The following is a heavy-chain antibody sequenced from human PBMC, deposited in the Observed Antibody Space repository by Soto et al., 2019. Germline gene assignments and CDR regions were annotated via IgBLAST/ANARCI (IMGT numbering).Heavy chain of an antibody. CDR2: ISYDGSNK. CDR3: AKDIALVRGVIMDMDV. CDR1: GFTFSKYG. J-gene: IGHJ6*02. V-gene: IGHV3-30*18. Sequence: PGGSLRLSCAASGFTFSKYGMHWGRQAPGKGLDWVALISYDGSNKYYADSVKGRFTISRDNSKNTLDLQMNSVRGEDTAVYYCAKDIALVRGVIMDMDVWGQGTTVTVSS. D-gene: IGHD3-10*01.